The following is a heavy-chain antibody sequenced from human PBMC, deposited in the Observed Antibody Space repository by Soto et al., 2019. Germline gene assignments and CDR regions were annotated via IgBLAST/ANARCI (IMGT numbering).Heavy chain of an antibody. J-gene: IGHJ4*02. CDR1: GFNFGNYA. CDR3: AKDWGRIAVAGWTD. CDR2: VPYTGAQT. V-gene: IGHV3-23*01. Sequence: VQLLESGGGSVQPGGSLRLSCTASGFNFGNYAMGWARQAPGKGLEWLSSLAVPYTGAQTYYADSVAGRLTVSRDDSKNTLYLELNSLRAEDTAVYYCAKDWGRIAVAGWTDWGPGTLVTVSS. D-gene: IGHD6-19*01.